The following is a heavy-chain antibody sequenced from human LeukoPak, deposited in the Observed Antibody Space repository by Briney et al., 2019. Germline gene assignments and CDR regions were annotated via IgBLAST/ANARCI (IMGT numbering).Heavy chain of an antibody. Sequence: SETLSLTCTVSGGSISSYYWSWIRQPPGKGLEWIGYIYTSGSTNYNPSLKGRVTISVDTSKNQFSLKLSSVTAADTAVYYCARHGYSYGYYYYYMDVWGKGTTVTVSS. CDR3: ARHGYSYGYYYYYMDV. V-gene: IGHV4-4*09. CDR2: IYTSGST. J-gene: IGHJ6*03. CDR1: GGSISSYY. D-gene: IGHD5-18*01.